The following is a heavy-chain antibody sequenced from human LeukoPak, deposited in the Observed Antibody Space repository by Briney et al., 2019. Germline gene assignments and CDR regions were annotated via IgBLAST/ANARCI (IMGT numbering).Heavy chain of an antibody. V-gene: IGHV3-21*01. D-gene: IGHD3-16*01. CDR1: GFTFSSYS. J-gene: IGHJ4*02. CDR2: ISSSSSYI. CDR3: ARLYRGETRDQDY. Sequence: KAGGSLRLSCAASGFTFSSYSMNWVRQAPGKGLEWVSSISSSSSYIYYADSLKGRFTISRDSAKNSLYLQMNSLRAEDTAVYYCARLYRGETRDQDYWGQGTLVTVSS.